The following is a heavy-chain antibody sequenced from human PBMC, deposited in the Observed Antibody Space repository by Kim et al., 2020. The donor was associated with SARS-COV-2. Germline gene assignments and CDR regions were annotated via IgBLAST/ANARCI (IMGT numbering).Heavy chain of an antibody. CDR1: GGSVNSGTYY. CDR2: IYYSGST. D-gene: IGHD3-22*01. CDR3: VTRPYYDSSGYFGF. V-gene: IGHV4-61*01. Sequence: SETLSLTCTVSGGSVNSGTYYWSWIRQTPGQGLEWIGYIYYSGSTNYNPSLKSRVTISVDTSKNQFSLRLTSVTPADTAVYYCVTRPYYDSSGYFGFWGQGILVTVSS. J-gene: IGHJ4*02.